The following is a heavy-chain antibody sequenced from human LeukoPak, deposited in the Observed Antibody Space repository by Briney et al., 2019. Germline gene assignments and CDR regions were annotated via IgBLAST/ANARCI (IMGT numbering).Heavy chain of an antibody. V-gene: IGHV5-51*01. J-gene: IGHJ5*02. CDR3: TTTGYSSTWYAPNWFDP. D-gene: IGHD6-13*01. CDR1: GYSFTNFW. CDR2: IYPGDSDI. Sequence: GESLKISCKGSGYSFTNFWIGWVRQMPGKGLEWMGIIYPGDSDIRYSPSFQGQVTISADKSISTAYLQWSSLKAADTAIYYCTTTGYSSTWYAPNWFDPWGQGTLVPVSS.